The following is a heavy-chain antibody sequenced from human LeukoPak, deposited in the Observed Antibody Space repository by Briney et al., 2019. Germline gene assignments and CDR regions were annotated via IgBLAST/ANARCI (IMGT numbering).Heavy chain of an antibody. CDR2: ISPKSGGT. J-gene: IGHJ4*02. CDR3: ARLSALTTVTGVVGY. Sequence: GASVKVSCKASGYTFTGYYMHWVRQAPGQGLEWMGRISPKSGGTNYAQNFQGRVTMTRDTSISTAYLELSSLRSDDTAVYYCARLSALTTVTGVVGYWGQGTLVTVSS. CDR1: GYTFTGYY. D-gene: IGHD4-17*01. V-gene: IGHV1-2*02.